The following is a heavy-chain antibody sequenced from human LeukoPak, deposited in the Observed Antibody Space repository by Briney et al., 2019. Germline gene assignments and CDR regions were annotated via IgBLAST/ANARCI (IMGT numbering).Heavy chain of an antibody. Sequence: KSGGSLRLSCAPSGFTLSSYAISWVGQAPGKGLEWVSAISGSGGSTYYADSVKGRFTISRDNSKNTLYLQMNSLRAEDTAVYYCARSVRGSYYSDYWGQGTLVTVSS. V-gene: IGHV3-23*01. CDR3: ARSVRGSYYSDY. D-gene: IGHD1-26*01. J-gene: IGHJ4*02. CDR1: GFTLSSYA. CDR2: ISGSGGST.